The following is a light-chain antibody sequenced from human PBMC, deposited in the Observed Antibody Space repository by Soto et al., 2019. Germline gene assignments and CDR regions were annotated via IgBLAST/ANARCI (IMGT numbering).Light chain of an antibody. CDR2: GTF. Sequence: EIVLTQSPGTLSLSPGERATLSCRASQTISSSYLAWYQQKPGQAPRLLIYGTFSRATGIPDRFSGSGSGTDFTLTIRRLEPEDFAVYFCQQYNNWPQTFGQGTKVEIK. CDR1: QTISSSY. V-gene: IGKV3-20*01. CDR3: QQYNNWPQT. J-gene: IGKJ1*01.